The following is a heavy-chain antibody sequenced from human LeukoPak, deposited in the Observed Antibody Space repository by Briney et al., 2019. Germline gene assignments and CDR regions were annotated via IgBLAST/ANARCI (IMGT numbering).Heavy chain of an antibody. V-gene: IGHV1-2*02. J-gene: IGHJ5*02. CDR3: VRRPAMSGFDP. CDR1: GYTFIAYH. Sequence: ASVKVSCKAAGYTFIAYHMHWVRQAPGEGGFEWLGWINPNSGAANYALKFQGRVTMTRDMSINTAYLELSSLRFDDTAMYYCVRRPAMSGFDPWGQGTLVTVSS. CDR2: INPNSGAA.